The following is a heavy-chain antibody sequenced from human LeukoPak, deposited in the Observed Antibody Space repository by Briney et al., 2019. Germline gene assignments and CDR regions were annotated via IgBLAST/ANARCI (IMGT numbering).Heavy chain of an antibody. CDR3: ARYGCGSGSYYNRDAFDI. D-gene: IGHD3-10*01. Sequence: PSETLSLTCTVSGGSISSSSYYWGWIRQPPGKGLEWSGSIYYSGSTHYNPSLKSRVTISVDTSKNQFSLKLSSVTAADTAVYYCARYGCGSGSYYNRDAFDIWGQGTMVTVSS. J-gene: IGHJ3*02. CDR1: GGSISSSSYY. CDR2: IYYSGST. V-gene: IGHV4-39*01.